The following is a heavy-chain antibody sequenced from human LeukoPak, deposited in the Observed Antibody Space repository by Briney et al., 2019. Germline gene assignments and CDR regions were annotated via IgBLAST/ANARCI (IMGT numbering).Heavy chain of an antibody. CDR2: IRYDGSNK. J-gene: IGHJ4*02. D-gene: IGHD4-17*01. V-gene: IGHV3-30*02. CDR1: GFTFSSYG. Sequence: GGSLRLSCAASGFTFSSYGMHWVRQAPGKGLEWVSFIRYDGSNKYYADSVKGRFTISRDNSKNTLYLQMNSLRAEDTAVYYCAKDGPYGDYPDYWGQGTLVTVSS. CDR3: AKDGPYGDYPDY.